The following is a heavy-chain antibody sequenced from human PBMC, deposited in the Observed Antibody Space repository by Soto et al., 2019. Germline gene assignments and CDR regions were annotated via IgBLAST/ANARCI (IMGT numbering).Heavy chain of an antibody. CDR2: SRNKDHSYSR. J-gene: IGHJ4*02. CDR1: GFTLSDHY. D-gene: IGHD2-8*02. CDR3: VRGHWSFDY. V-gene: IGHV3-72*01. Sequence: GGSLRLSCAASGFTLSDHYMDWVRQAPGKGLEWVARSRNKDHSYSREYAASVKGRFTISRDDSKNSLYLQMSSLKAEATAVYYCVRGHWSFDYWGQGTVVTVSS.